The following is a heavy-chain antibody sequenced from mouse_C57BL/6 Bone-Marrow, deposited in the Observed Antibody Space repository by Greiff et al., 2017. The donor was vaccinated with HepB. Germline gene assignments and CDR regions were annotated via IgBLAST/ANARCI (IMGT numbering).Heavy chain of an antibody. CDR3: TRFGTTVVAPFDY. CDR1: GYTFTDYE. D-gene: IGHD1-1*01. V-gene: IGHV1-15*01. CDR2: IDPATGGT. J-gene: IGHJ2*01. Sequence: QVQLQQSGAELVRPGASVTLSCKASGYTFTDYEMHWVKQTPVHGLEWIGAIDPATGGTAYNQKFKGKAILTADKSSSTAYMELRSLTSEDSAVYYCTRFGTTVVAPFDYWGQGTTLTVSS.